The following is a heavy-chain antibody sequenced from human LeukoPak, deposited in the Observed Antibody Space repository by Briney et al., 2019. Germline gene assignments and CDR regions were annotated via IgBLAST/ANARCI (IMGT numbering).Heavy chain of an antibody. CDR3: TRSDCSGGGCYSVRAFDI. CDR2: IKHDGSEK. J-gene: IGHJ3*02. V-gene: IGHV3-7*01. Sequence: PGGSLRLSCAASGFTSSIYWMSWVRQAPGKGLEWVANIKHDGSEKYYVDSVKGRFTISRDNAKNSLYLQKNSLRAEDTAVYYCTRSDCSGGGCYSVRAFDIWGQGTMVAVSS. D-gene: IGHD2-15*01. CDR1: GFTSSIYW.